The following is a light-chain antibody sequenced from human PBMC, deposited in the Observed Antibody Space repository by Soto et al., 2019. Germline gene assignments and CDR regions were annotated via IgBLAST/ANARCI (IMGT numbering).Light chain of an antibody. J-gene: IGKJ4*01. V-gene: IGKV3-11*01. CDR3: QQRSNWLHTT. Sequence: EIVLTQSPATLSLSPGERATLSCRASQSVSSYLAWYQQKPGQAPRLLIYDASNRATGIPARFSGSGSGTDFTLTISSLEPEDFAVYYCQQRSNWLHTTFGGGTKVEIK. CDR1: QSVSSY. CDR2: DAS.